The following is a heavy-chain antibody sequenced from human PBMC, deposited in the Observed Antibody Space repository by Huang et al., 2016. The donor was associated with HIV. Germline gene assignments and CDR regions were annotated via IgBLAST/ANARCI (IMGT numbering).Heavy chain of an antibody. CDR3: ARRLRYYYGSGRTSGYFDY. V-gene: IGHV3-7*01. J-gene: IGHJ4*02. CDR1: GFTFSSYW. CDR2: IKQDGSEK. Sequence: SGFTFSSYWVSWVRQAPGKGLEWVANIKQDGSEKYYVDSVKGRFSISRDNANNSLYLQMNSLRAEDTAVYYCARRLRYYYGSGRTSGYFDYWGQGTLVTVSS. D-gene: IGHD3-10*01.